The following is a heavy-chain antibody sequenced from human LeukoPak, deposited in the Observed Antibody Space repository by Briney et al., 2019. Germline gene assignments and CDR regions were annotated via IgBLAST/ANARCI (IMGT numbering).Heavy chain of an antibody. J-gene: IGHJ6*03. Sequence: GGSLRLSCAASGFTFRSWIRQAPGKGLEWVSYISSSSSTIYYADSVKGRFSISRDNAKKSLYLQMNSLRAEDTAVYYCARSGTRLYYYMDVWGKGTTVTVSS. V-gene: IGHV3-48*01. D-gene: IGHD2-15*01. CDR1: GFTFRS. CDR3: ARSGTRLYYYMDV. CDR2: ISSSSSTI.